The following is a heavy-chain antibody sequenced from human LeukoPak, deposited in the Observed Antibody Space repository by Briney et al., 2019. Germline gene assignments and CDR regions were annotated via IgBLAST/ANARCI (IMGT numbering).Heavy chain of an antibody. V-gene: IGHV1-2*02. J-gene: IGHJ4*02. CDR3: ACSVSGYSYGQFDY. CDR2: INPNSGGT. CDR1: GYTFTGYY. D-gene: IGHD5-18*01. Sequence: ASVKVCCKASGYTFTGYYMHWVRHAPGQGLEWMGWINPNSGGTNYAQKFQGRVTMTRDTSISTAYIELSRLRSDDTAVYYCACSVSGYSYGQFDYWGQGTLVTVSS.